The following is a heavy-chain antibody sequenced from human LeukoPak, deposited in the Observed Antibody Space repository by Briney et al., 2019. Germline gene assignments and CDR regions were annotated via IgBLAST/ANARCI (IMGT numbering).Heavy chain of an antibody. J-gene: IGHJ4*02. D-gene: IGHD2-21*01. V-gene: IGHV4-59*01. CDR2: IYYSGST. CDR3: ARDGLVIPFDY. Sequence: SETLSLTCTVSGGSISSYYWSWIRQPPGKGLEWIGYIYYSGSTNYNPSLKSRVTISVDTSKNQFSLKLSSVTAADTAVYYCARDGLVIPFDYWGQGTLVTVSS. CDR1: GGSISSYY.